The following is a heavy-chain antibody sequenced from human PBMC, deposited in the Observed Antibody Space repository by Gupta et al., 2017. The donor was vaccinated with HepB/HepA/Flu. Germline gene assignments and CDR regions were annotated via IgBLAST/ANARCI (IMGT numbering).Heavy chain of an antibody. CDR2: IYWDDNK. CDR1: GFSLSTSAVG. J-gene: IGHJ4*02. D-gene: IGHD4-17*01. Sequence: QITLKESGPTLVKPTQTLTLTCTFSGFSLSTSAVGVGWIRQPPGKALEWLALIYWDDNKRYNPSLKSRLTITRDTSKNQVVLTMTNMDPVDTATYYCAHELKVTTTFDYWGQGTLVTVSS. CDR3: AHELKVTTTFDY. V-gene: IGHV2-5*02.